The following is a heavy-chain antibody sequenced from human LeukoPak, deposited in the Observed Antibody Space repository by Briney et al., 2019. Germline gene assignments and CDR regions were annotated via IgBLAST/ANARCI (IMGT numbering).Heavy chain of an antibody. J-gene: IGHJ5*02. CDR2: INPNSGGT. D-gene: IGHD1-26*01. V-gene: IGHV1-2*02. Sequence: ASVKVSRKASGYTFTGYYMHWVRQAPGQGLEWMGWINPNSGGTNYAQKFQGRVTMTRDTSISAAYMELSRLRSYDTAVYYCAGSREKNWFDPWGQGTLVTVSS. CDR1: GYTFTGYY. CDR3: AGSREKNWFDP.